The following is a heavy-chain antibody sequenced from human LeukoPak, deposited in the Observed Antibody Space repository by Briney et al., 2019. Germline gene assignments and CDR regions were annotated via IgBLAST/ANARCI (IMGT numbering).Heavy chain of an antibody. CDR3: AKSGYNRFDY. J-gene: IGHJ4*02. D-gene: IGHD5-24*01. CDR2: ISSNGGST. CDR1: GFTFSSYA. V-gene: IGHV3-64*01. Sequence: GGSLRLSCAASGFTFSSYAMHWVRQAPGKGLEYVSAISSNGGSTYYANSVKGRFIISRDNPKNTLYLQMNSLRAEETAVYYCAKSGYNRFDYWGQGTLVTVSS.